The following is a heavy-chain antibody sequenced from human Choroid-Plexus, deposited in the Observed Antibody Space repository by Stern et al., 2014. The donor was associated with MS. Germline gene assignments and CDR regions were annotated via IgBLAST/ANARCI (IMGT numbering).Heavy chain of an antibody. CDR2: INPKTGGP. D-gene: IGHD3-3*01. J-gene: IGHJ6*02. CDR3: ARDQRGITIFGVVTDYYYLGMDV. CDR1: GYIFTVYY. Sequence: MQLVESGAEVKKPGASVKVSCKTSGYIFTVYYIHWVRQAPGQGLEWMAWINPKTGGPKDAQKFQGRVTMSRDTSISTAYVELSSLTSDDTAVYYCARDQRGITIFGVVTDYYYLGMDVWGQGTTVTVSS. V-gene: IGHV1-2*02.